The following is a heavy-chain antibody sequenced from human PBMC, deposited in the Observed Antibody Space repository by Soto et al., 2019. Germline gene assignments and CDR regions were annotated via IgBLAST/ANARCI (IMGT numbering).Heavy chain of an antibody. Sequence: PGESLKISCKGSGYSFTSYWIGWVRQMPGKGLEWMGIIYPGDSDTRYSPSFQGQVTISADKSISTAYLQWSSLKASDTAMYYCASSTVTTSSEYYYYYDMDVWGQGTTGTFSS. V-gene: IGHV5-51*01. J-gene: IGHJ6*02. CDR2: IYPGDSDT. D-gene: IGHD4-17*01. CDR1: GYSFTSYW. CDR3: ASSTVTTSSEYYYYYDMDV.